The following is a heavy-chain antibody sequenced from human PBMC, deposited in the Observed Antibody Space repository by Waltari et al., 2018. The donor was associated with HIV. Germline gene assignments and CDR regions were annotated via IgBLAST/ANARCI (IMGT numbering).Heavy chain of an antibody. D-gene: IGHD2-2*01. J-gene: IGHJ3*02. CDR2: VIPILGIA. CDR1: GGTFSSYA. Sequence: QVQLVQSGAEVKKPGSSVKVSCKASGGTFSSYAISWVRQAPGQGLEWMGRVIPILGIANDAQKVHGRVTITADKATSTAYMELSSLRSEDTAVYYCARGPVVPAAIVNALDIWGQGTMVTVSS. CDR3: ARGPVVPAAIVNALDI. V-gene: IGHV1-69*04.